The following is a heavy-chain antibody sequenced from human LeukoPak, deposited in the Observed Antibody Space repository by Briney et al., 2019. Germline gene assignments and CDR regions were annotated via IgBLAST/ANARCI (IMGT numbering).Heavy chain of an antibody. Sequence: PGGSLRLSCAASGFTFSSYWMCWVRQAPAKGLEWVASINLDGSEKYYVDSVKGRFTISRYNAKNSLYLQMNSLRAEDTAVYHCARDMTTRALGYWGQGTLVTVSS. D-gene: IGHD4-11*01. V-gene: IGHV3-7*01. CDR1: GFTFSSYW. J-gene: IGHJ4*02. CDR3: ARDMTTRALGY. CDR2: INLDGSEK.